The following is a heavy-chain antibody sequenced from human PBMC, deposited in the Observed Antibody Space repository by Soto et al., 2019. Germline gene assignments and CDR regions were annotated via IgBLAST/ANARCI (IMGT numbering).Heavy chain of an antibody. D-gene: IGHD5-18*01. CDR2: IKQDGSEK. CDR3: AREIQVCERICAFDY. Sequence: PGGSLRLSCAASTFTFSNYWMSWVRQAPGKGLEWVANIKQDGSEKYYVDSVKGRFTISRDNGKNSLYLQMNSLRAEDTAVYYCAREIQVCERICAFDYWGQGTLVTVSS. J-gene: IGHJ4*02. CDR1: TFTFSNYW. V-gene: IGHV3-7*05.